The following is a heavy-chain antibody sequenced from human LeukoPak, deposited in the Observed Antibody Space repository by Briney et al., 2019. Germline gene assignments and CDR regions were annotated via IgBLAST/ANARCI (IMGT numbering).Heavy chain of an antibody. Sequence: GGSLRLSCAASGFTFDDYGMSWFRQAPGKGLEWVSSLSTSSSYIDYADSVKGRFTISRDNAKNSLYLQMNSLRAEDTAVYYCARTGYYSHYYYYYMDVWGKGTTVTVSS. V-gene: IGHV3-21*01. CDR2: LSTSSSYI. CDR3: ARTGYYSHYYYYYMDV. J-gene: IGHJ6*03. D-gene: IGHD3-22*01. CDR1: GFTFDDYG.